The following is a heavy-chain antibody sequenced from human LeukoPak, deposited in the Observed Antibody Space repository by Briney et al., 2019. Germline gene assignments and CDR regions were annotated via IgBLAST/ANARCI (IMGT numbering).Heavy chain of an antibody. J-gene: IGHJ4*02. Sequence: SETLSLTCAVYGGSFSGYYWSWIRQPPEKGLEWIGEINHSGSTNYNPSLKSRVTISVDTSKNQSSLKLSSVTAADTAVYYCARGPNTVAGKDYWGQGTLVTVSS. V-gene: IGHV4-34*01. CDR3: ARGPNTVAGKDY. CDR2: INHSGST. D-gene: IGHD6-19*01. CDR1: GGSFSGYY.